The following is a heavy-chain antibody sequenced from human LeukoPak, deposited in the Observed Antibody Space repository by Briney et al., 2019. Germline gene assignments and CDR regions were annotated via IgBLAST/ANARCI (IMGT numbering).Heavy chain of an antibody. CDR2: IYPGDSDT. CDR1: GYRFTSYW. D-gene: IGHD6-13*01. J-gene: IGHJ2*01. V-gene: IGHV5-51*01. Sequence: GESLKISWKGSGYRFTSYWIGWGRQMPGKGLEWMGIIYPGDSDTRYSPSFQGQVTISADKSISTAYLQWSSLKASDTAMYYCARSPRSRGYFDLWGRGTLVTVSS. CDR3: ARSPRSRGYFDL.